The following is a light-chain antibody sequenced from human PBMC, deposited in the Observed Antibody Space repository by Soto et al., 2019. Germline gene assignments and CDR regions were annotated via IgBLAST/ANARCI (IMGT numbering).Light chain of an antibody. CDR1: QSISNW. CDR2: DAS. Sequence: DIQMTQSPSTLSASVGDRVTITCRASQSISNWLAWYQQKPRKAPKLLVXDASTLQSGVASRFSGSGSGTEFTLIISGLQPDDSATYYCQQYTNTNNPWMFGQGTKVDI. J-gene: IGKJ1*01. V-gene: IGKV1-5*01. CDR3: QQYTNTNNPWM.